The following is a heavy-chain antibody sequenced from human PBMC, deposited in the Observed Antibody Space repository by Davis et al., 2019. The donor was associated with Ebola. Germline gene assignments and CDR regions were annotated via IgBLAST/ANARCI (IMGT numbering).Heavy chain of an antibody. Sequence: GESLKISCKGSGYSFTSYWIGWVRQMAGKGLEWMGTVYPGDSNTRYSPSFQGQVTISVDKSISTAYLQWSSLKASDTAMYYCARLSTDFWSGLRYGMDVWGQGTTVTVSS. CDR1: GYSFTSYW. CDR3: ARLSTDFWSGLRYGMDV. CDR2: VYPGDSNT. D-gene: IGHD3-3*01. V-gene: IGHV5-51*01. J-gene: IGHJ6*02.